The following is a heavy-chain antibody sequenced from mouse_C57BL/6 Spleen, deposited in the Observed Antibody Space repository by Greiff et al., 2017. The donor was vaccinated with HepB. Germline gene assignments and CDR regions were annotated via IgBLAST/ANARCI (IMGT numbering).Heavy chain of an antibody. CDR1: GFNIKDDY. D-gene: IGHD1-1*01. Sequence: VQLQQSGAELVRPGASVKLSCTASGFNIKDDYMHWVKQRPEQGLEWIGWIDPENGDTEYASKFQGKATITADTSSNTAYLQLSSLTSEDTAVYYCTTGVTTVVATDWGQGTTLTVSS. J-gene: IGHJ2*01. CDR3: TTGVTTVVATD. V-gene: IGHV14-4*01. CDR2: IDPENGDT.